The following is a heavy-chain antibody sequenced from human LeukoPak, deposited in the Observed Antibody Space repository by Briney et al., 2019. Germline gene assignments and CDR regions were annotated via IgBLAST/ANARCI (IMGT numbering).Heavy chain of an antibody. CDR1: GGSISIYC. V-gene: IGHV4-4*07. CDR2: ICTSGST. CDR3: AEGGQWLRV. J-gene: IGHJ4*02. Sequence: SETLSLTCTVSGGSISIYCWSCIRQPAGKGLEWIGRICTSGSTNYNPSLKSRVTMSVDTSKNQFSLKLSSVTAADTAVYYCAEGGQWLRVWGQGTLVTVSS. D-gene: IGHD6-19*01.